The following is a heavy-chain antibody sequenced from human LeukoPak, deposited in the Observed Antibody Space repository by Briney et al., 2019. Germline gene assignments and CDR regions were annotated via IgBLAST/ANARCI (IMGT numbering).Heavy chain of an antibody. CDR1: GFTFSSYW. CDR2: INGDGSST. D-gene: IGHD3-10*01. CDR3: ARDFGQRITLVRGVPPHYYYYMDV. Sequence: QTGGSLRLSCAASGFTFSSYWMHWVRQAPGKGLVWVSRINGDGSSTAYADSVKGRFTISRDNAKNSLYLQMNSLRADDTAAYYCARDFGQRITLVRGVPPHYYYYMDVWGKGTTVTVSS. J-gene: IGHJ6*03. V-gene: IGHV3-74*01.